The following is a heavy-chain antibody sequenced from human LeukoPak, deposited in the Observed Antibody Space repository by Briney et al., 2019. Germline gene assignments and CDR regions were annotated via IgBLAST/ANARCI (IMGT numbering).Heavy chain of an antibody. Sequence: PSQTLSLTCTVSGGSISSGTYYWYWIRQPAGKGLEWIGRIYTSGSTNYNPSLKSRVTMSVDTSKDQFSLKLSSVTAADTAVYYCARDKGGNTLWTQLSRYYYMDVWGKGTTVTISS. J-gene: IGHJ6*03. CDR2: IYTSGST. CDR3: ARDKGGNTLWTQLSRYYYMDV. V-gene: IGHV4-61*02. CDR1: GGSISSGTYY. D-gene: IGHD4-23*01.